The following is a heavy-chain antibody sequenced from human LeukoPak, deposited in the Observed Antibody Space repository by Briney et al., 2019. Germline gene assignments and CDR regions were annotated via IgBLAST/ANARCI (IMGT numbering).Heavy chain of an antibody. V-gene: IGHV3-11*04. Sequence: PGGSLRLSCAASGFTVSSNYMSWVRQAPGKGLEWVSYISSSGSTIYYADSVKGRFTISRDNAKNSLYLQMNSLRAEDTAVYYCAMTTAMAVFDYWGQGTLVTVSS. CDR1: GFTVSSNY. CDR3: AMTTAMAVFDY. D-gene: IGHD5-18*01. J-gene: IGHJ4*02. CDR2: ISSSGSTI.